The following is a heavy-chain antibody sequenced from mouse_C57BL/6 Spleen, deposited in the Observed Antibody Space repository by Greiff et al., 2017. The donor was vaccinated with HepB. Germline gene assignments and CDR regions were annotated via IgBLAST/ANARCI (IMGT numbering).Heavy chain of an antibody. J-gene: IGHJ2*01. CDR2: IDPEDGET. V-gene: IGHV14-2*01. CDR1: GFNIKDYY. D-gene: IGHD2-3*01. CDR3: ARGKVSYDGYPGDY. Sequence: EVMLVESGAELVKPGASVKLSCTASGFNIKDYYMHWVKQRTEQGLEWIGRIDPEDGETKYAPKFQGKATITADTSSNTAYLQLSSLTSEDTAVYYGARGKVSYDGYPGDYWGQGTTLTVSS.